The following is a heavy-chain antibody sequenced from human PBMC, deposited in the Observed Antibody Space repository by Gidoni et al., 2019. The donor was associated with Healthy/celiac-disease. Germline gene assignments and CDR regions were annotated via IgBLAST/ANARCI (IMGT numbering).Heavy chain of an antibody. Sequence: QVQLQQWGAGLLKPSETLSLTCAVYGGSFSGYYWSWIRQPPGKGLEWIGEINHRGSTNYNPSLKSRVTISVDTSKNQCSLKLSSVTAADTAVYYCARMDGGLRLGSSGYYVPIYYYGMDVWGQGTTVTVSS. CDR1: GGSFSGYY. V-gene: IGHV4-34*01. J-gene: IGHJ6*02. CDR2: INHRGST. CDR3: ARMDGGLRLGSSGYYVPIYYYGMDV. D-gene: IGHD3-22*01.